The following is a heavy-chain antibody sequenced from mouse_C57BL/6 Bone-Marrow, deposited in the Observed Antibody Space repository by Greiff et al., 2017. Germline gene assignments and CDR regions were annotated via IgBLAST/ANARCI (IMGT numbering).Heavy chain of an antibody. CDR2: IDPENGDT. CDR1: GFNIKDDY. Sequence: EVKLQQSGAELVRPGASVKLSCTASGFNIKDDYMHWVKQRPEQGLEWIGWIDPENGDTEYASKFQGKATITADTSSNTAYLQLSSLTSEDTAVYYCTTTAQVPWFAYWGQGTLVTVSA. V-gene: IGHV14-4*01. CDR3: TTTAQVPWFAY. J-gene: IGHJ3*01. D-gene: IGHD3-2*02.